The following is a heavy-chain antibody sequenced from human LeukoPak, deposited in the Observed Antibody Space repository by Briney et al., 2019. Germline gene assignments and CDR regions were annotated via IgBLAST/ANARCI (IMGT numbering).Heavy chain of an antibody. V-gene: IGHV3-7*05. CDR2: IKQDGSEK. J-gene: IGHJ4*02. D-gene: IGHD5-24*01. CDR1: GFTFSSYW. Sequence: GGSLRLSCAASGFTFSSYWMSWVRQAPGKGLEWVANIKQDGSEKYYMDSVKGRFTISRDNAKNSLYLQMNSLRAEDTAVYYCARDWYREMATITFDYWGQGTLVTVSS. CDR3: ARDWYREMATITFDY.